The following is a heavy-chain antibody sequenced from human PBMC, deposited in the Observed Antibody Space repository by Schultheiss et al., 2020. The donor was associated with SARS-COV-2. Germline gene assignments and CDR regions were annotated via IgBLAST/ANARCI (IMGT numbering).Heavy chain of an antibody. CDR1: GGSISSYY. J-gene: IGHJ4*02. CDR2: INHSGST. Sequence: SETLSLTCTVSGGSISSYYWSWIRQPPGKGLEWIGEINHSGSTNYNPSLKSRVTISVDTSKNQFSLKLSSVTAADTAVYYCARDGPPDSLRFLEWHLFWGQGTLVTVSS. D-gene: IGHD3-3*01. V-gene: IGHV4-34*01. CDR3: ARDGPPDSLRFLEWHLF.